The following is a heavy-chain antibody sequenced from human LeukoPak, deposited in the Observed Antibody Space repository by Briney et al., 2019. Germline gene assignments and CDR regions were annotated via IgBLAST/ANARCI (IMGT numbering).Heavy chain of an antibody. V-gene: IGHV4-59*01. CDR2: VYYSGST. Sequence: SETLSLTCTVSGDSISSYYWSWIRQPPGKGLEWIGYVYYSGSTGYNPSVKSRVTISVDTSKNQFSLMLTSLTAADTAVYYCARGSSSGSYYLDYWGQGTLVTVSS. CDR1: GDSISSYY. J-gene: IGHJ4*02. CDR3: ARGSSSGSYYLDY. D-gene: IGHD3-22*01.